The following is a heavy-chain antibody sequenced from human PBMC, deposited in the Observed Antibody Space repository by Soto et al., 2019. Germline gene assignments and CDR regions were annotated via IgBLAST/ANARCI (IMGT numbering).Heavy chain of an antibody. CDR3: ARRDNSGYYFFDS. V-gene: IGHV3-21*01. Sequence: EVQLVESGGGLVKPGGSLRLSCAASGFTFSTHGMNWVRQTPGKGLEWVSSISSGSYIYYADSVKGRFAISRDNAKNSLYLQMNSLRAEDTAMYYCARRDNSGYYFFDSWGQGTLVTVS. J-gene: IGHJ4*02. D-gene: IGHD6-19*01. CDR2: ISSGSYI. CDR1: GFTFSTHG.